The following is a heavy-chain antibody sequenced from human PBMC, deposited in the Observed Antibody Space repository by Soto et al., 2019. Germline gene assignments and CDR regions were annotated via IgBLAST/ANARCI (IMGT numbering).Heavy chain of an antibody. CDR3: ASTILAAAGTFDY. D-gene: IGHD6-13*01. CDR2: IIPILGIA. CDR1: GYTFTNYT. Sequence: GASVKVSCKASGYTFTNYTISWVRQAPGQGLEWMGRIIPILGIANYAQKFQGRVTITADKSTSTAYMELSSPRSEDTAVYYCASTILAAAGTFDYWGQGTLVTVSS. J-gene: IGHJ4*02. V-gene: IGHV1-69*02.